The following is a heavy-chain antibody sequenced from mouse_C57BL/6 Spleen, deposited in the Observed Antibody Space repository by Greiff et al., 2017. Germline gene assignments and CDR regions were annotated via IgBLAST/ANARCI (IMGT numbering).Heavy chain of an antibody. J-gene: IGHJ3*01. D-gene: IGHD1-1*01. CDR1: GYTFTSYW. CDR3: AGITTVVATEAY. V-gene: IGHV1-64*01. Sequence: VQLQQPGAELVKPGASVQLSCKASGYTFTSYWMHWVKQRPGQGLEWIGMIHPNSGSTNYNEKFKSKATLTVDKSSSTAYMQLSSLTSEDSAVYYCAGITTVVATEAYWGQGTLVTVSA. CDR2: IHPNSGST.